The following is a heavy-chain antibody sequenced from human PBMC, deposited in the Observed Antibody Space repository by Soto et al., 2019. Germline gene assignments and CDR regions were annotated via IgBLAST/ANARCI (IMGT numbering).Heavy chain of an antibody. Sequence: QVQLVESGGGVVQPGRSLRLSCAASGFTFITYGMHWVRQAPGKGLEWVAAMWYDGSNKDYADSVKGRFTISRDNSKNTLYLQMNSLSAEDTAVYYCAGEMYGSGSYYPADYWGQGTLVTVSS. CDR1: GFTFITYG. D-gene: IGHD3-10*01. J-gene: IGHJ4*02. CDR2: MWYDGSNK. V-gene: IGHV3-33*01. CDR3: AGEMYGSGSYYPADY.